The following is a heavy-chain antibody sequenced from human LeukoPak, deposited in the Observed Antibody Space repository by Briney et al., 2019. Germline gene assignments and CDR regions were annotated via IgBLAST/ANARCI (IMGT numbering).Heavy chain of an antibody. Sequence: GGSLRLSCAAPGFTFSDYYMSWIRQAPGKGLERISYISSGGSTIYYADSVRGQFTISRDNAKKSLYLQMNSLRAEDTAVYYCARVQKGIAAAGTGGGWFEPWGQGTLVTVS. V-gene: IGHV3-11*01. CDR1: GFTFSDYY. CDR3: ARVQKGIAAAGTGGGWFEP. J-gene: IGHJ5*02. D-gene: IGHD6-13*01. CDR2: ISSGGSTI.